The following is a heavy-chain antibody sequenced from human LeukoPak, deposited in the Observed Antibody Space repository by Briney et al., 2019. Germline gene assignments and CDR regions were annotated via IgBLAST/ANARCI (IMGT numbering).Heavy chain of an antibody. Sequence: PGGSLRLSCAASGFTFNDYAMPWVRQAPGKGLEWVSGISWNSGSIGYADSVKGRFTISRDNAKNSLYLQMNSLRAEDTALYYCAKGHAPFHSSSDKPKYYYYGMDVWGQGTTVTVSS. J-gene: IGHJ6*02. CDR2: ISWNSGSI. CDR1: GFTFNDYA. CDR3: AKGHAPFHSSSDKPKYYYYGMDV. V-gene: IGHV3-9*01. D-gene: IGHD6-6*01.